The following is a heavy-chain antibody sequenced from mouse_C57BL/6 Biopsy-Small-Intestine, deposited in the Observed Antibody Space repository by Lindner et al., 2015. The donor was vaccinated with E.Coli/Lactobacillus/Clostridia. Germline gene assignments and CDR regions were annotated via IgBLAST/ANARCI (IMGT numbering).Heavy chain of an antibody. CDR2: IRSKSSNYAT. CDR1: GFTFNTYA. D-gene: IGHD4-1*01. CDR3: VRDRWDGGYWYFDV. J-gene: IGHJ1*03. V-gene: IGHV10-3*01. Sequence: VQLQESGGGLVQPKGSLKLSCAASGFTFNTYAVHWVRQAPGKGSEWVARIRSKSSNYATYYGDSVKDRFTISRDDSQSMLYLQMNNLKTEDTAMYYCVRDRWDGGYWYFDVWDTGTAVTVSS.